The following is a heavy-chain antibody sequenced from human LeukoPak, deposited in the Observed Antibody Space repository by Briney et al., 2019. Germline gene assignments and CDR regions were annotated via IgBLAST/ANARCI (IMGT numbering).Heavy chain of an antibody. D-gene: IGHD6-13*01. CDR2: INWNGGST. Sequence: GGSLRLSCAASGFTFDDYGMSRVRQAPGKGLEWVSGINWNGGSTGYADSVKGRFTISRDNAKNSLYLQMNSLRAEDTALYYCARGSSSWTLNAFDIWGQGTMVTVSS. J-gene: IGHJ3*02. CDR1: GFTFDDYG. CDR3: ARGSSSWTLNAFDI. V-gene: IGHV3-20*04.